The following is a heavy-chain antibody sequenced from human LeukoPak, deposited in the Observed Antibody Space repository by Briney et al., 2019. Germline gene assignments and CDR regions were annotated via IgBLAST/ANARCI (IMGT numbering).Heavy chain of an antibody. CDR1: GGSFSGYY. CDR3: ARSGFYGSHPFDY. CDR2: IYYNGNT. J-gene: IGHJ4*02. Sequence: SSETLSLTCAVYGGSFSGYYWSWIRQPPGKGLECIGYIYYNGNTNYSPSLKSRVAISIDTSKNQFSLKLNSVTAADTAVYYCARSGFYGSHPFDYWGQGSLVTVSS. D-gene: IGHD2/OR15-2a*01. V-gene: IGHV4-59*01.